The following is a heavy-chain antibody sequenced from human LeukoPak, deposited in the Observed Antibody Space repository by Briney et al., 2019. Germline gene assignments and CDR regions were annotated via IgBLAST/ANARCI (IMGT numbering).Heavy chain of an antibody. J-gene: IGHJ6*02. D-gene: IGHD3-22*01. CDR1: GFRFSNYA. CDR3: AKVMGDYYDSSGYYLAYYYTMDV. Sequence: GGSLRLSCTASGFRFSNYAMTWVRQAPGKGLEWVSGISGSGGSTYYADSVKGRFTISRDNSKNTLYLQMNSLRAEDTAVYYCAKVMGDYYDSSGYYLAYYYTMDVWGQGTTVTASS. CDR2: ISGSGGST. V-gene: IGHV3-23*01.